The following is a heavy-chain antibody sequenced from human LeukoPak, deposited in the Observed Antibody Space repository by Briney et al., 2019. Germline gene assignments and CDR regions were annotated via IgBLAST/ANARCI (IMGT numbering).Heavy chain of an antibody. J-gene: IGHJ4*02. D-gene: IGHD3-3*01. CDR3: ARHVGGSRYYDFWSGYYTDF. CDR1: GGSISNYY. Sequence: SETLSLTCTVSGGSISNYYWTWIRQPPGKGLEWIGYIYYSGNTNYNPSLNSRVTISLDTSKNQFSLRLSSVTAADTAVYYCARHVGGSRYYDFWSGYYTDFWGQGTLVTVSS. CDR2: IYYSGNT. V-gene: IGHV4-59*08.